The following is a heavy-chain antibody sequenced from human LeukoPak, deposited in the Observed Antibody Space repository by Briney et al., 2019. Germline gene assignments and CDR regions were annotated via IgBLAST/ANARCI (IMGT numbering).Heavy chain of an antibody. J-gene: IGHJ5*02. D-gene: IGHD6-13*01. V-gene: IGHV3-23*01. Sequence: GGSLRLSCAASGFTFRNHVMAWVRQTPGKGLEWVSSIVGDGSASFYSDSVKGRFAVSRDNSMNTLYLHMESLRAEDAAFYYCARGKAAGLLDWFDPWGQGTLVTVS. CDR3: ARGKAAGLLDWFDP. CDR1: GFTFRNHV. CDR2: IVGDGSAS.